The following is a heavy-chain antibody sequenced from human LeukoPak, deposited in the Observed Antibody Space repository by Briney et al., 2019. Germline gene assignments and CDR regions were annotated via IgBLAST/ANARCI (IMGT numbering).Heavy chain of an antibody. CDR2: IKQDGSEK. CDR1: GFTLSSYW. D-gene: IGHD1-14*01. J-gene: IGHJ4*02. CDR3: ASGTGRIPNAY. Sequence: GGSLRLSCAASGFTLSSYWMNWVRQAPGKGLEWVANIKQDGSEKYYVDSVRGRFTISRDNANNALYLQMSSLRAEDTAVYYCASGTGRIPNAYWGLGTLVTVSS. V-gene: IGHV3-7*02.